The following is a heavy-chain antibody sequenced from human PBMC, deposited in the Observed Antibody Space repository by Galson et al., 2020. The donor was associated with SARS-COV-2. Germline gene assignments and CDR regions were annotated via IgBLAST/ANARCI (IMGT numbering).Heavy chain of an antibody. CDR1: GGTFSTYA. CDR3: ARDQCRSGWYSVD. J-gene: IGHJ4*01. CDR2: IIPGFGST. D-gene: IGHD6-19*01. Sequence: SVKVSCKASGGTFSTYAFSWVRQAPGQGLEWMGGIIPGFGSTNYAQKFQGRVTITADESTRTAYMELSGLRSEDTAVDYCARDQCRSGWYSVDWGQGTLVTVSS. V-gene: IGHV1-69*13.